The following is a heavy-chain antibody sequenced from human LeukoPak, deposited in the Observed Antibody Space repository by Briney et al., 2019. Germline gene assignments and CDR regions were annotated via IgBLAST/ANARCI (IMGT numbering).Heavy chain of an antibody. V-gene: IGHV4-39*01. CDR3: ARRDRYSSGQFDH. J-gene: IGHJ4*02. D-gene: IGHD2-8*02. CDR2: IFYDGTP. CDR1: GDSISRSNYY. Sequence: PSETLSLTFTVSGDSISRSNYYWGWIRQPPGKGLEWIGSIFYDGTPYYNPSLKSRVIMSVDTSKNQFSLKVNSVTATDTAVYYCARRDRYSSGQFDHWGQGHLVTVSS.